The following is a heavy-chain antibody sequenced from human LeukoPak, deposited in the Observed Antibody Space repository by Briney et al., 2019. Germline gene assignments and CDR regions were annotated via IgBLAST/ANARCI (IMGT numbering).Heavy chain of an antibody. Sequence: GGSLRLSCAGSGFTFSSYWMSWVRQAPGKGLEWVADIKQDGSVKYYVDSVKGRFTISRDNAKNSLYLQMNSLRAEDTAVYYCAELGITMIGGVWGKGTTVTISS. CDR3: AELGITMIGGV. CDR2: IKQDGSVK. J-gene: IGHJ6*04. D-gene: IGHD3-10*02. V-gene: IGHV3-7*01. CDR1: GFTFSSYW.